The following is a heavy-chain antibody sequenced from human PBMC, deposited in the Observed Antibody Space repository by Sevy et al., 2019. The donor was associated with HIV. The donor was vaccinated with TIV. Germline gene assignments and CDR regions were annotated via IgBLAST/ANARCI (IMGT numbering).Heavy chain of an antibody. CDR2: INWNGENT. J-gene: IGHJ3*01. Sequence: GGSLRLSCSASGFSFDDYVMNWVRQVPGMGLEWVSGINWNGENTGYAVSVKDRFTITRNNDKKSLDLQMNSLRVEDTGSYYGAKDRRCYFHRSGYQISDAFDVWGRGTMVTVSS. CDR1: GFSFDDYV. D-gene: IGHD3-22*01. CDR3: AKDRRCYFHRSGYQISDAFDV. V-gene: IGHV3-20*04.